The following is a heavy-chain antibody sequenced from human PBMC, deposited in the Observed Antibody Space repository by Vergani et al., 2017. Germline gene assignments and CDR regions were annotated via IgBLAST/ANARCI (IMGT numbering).Heavy chain of an antibody. D-gene: IGHD6-19*01. J-gene: IGHJ4*02. CDR2: ISARYPST. V-gene: IGHV3-23*01. Sequence: EVQLLQSGGGVIQPGGSVRLSCAASGFTFSACPMTWVRQAPGKGLEWVSAISARYPSTYYADSVKGRFTISRDNSKNMLYLQMNSLRAEDTAVYYCAREQWLPIDYFDYWGQGTLVTVSS. CDR1: GFTFSACP. CDR3: AREQWLPIDYFDY.